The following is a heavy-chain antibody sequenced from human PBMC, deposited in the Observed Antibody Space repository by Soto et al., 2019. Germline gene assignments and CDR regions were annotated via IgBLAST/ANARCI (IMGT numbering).Heavy chain of an antibody. V-gene: IGHV4-59*08. Sequence: SETLSLTCTVSGGSISSYYWSWIRQPPGKGLEWIGYIYYSGSTNYNPSLKSRVTISVDTSKNQFSLKLTPVAAADTAVFYFARKQSGTMSEYWGPGTLITVSS. D-gene: IGHD3-3*01. J-gene: IGHJ4*02. CDR3: ARKQSGTMSEY. CDR2: IYYSGST. CDR1: GGSISSYY.